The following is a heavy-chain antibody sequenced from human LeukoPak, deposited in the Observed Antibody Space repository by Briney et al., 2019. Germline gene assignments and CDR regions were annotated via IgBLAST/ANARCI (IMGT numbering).Heavy chain of an antibody. Sequence: PSETLSLTCIVSGGSINSYYWSWVRQPPGKGLEWMGYIYYSGSSNYNTSLTCRFTISAATSKNQFSLKLSSVTAADTAVYYCARGVRFFHYGMDVWGTGTTVTVSS. V-gene: IGHV4-59*01. CDR2: IYYSGSS. CDR3: ARGVRFFHYGMDV. D-gene: IGHD3-3*01. J-gene: IGHJ6*04. CDR1: GGSINSYY.